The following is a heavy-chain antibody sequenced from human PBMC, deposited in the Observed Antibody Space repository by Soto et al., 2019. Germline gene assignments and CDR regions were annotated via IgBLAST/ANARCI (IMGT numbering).Heavy chain of an antibody. V-gene: IGHV4-39*01. CDR1: GGSISSSSYY. Sequence: SETLSFTCTVSGGSISSSSYYWGWIRQPPGKGLEWIGSIYYSGSTYYNPSLKSRVTISVDTSKNQFSLKLSSVTAADTAVYYCARNRGADAFDIWGQGTMVTVSS. CDR3: ARNRGADAFDI. CDR2: IYYSGST. J-gene: IGHJ3*02. D-gene: IGHD3-10*01.